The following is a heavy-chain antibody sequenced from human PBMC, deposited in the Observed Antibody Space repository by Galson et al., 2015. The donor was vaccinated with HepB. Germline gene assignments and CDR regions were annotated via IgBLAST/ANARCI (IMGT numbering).Heavy chain of an antibody. CDR1: GYSFTSYW. V-gene: IGHV5-10-1*01. CDR2: IDPSDSYT. J-gene: IGHJ2*01. CDR3: ARTPNVYDSSGYYTHWSFDL. D-gene: IGHD3-22*01. Sequence: QSGAEVKKPGESLRISCKGSGYSFTSYWISWVRQMPGKGLEWMGRIDPSDSYTNYSPSFQGHVTISADKSISTAYLQWSSLKASDTAMYYCARTPNVYDSSGYYTHWSFDLWGRGTLVTVSS.